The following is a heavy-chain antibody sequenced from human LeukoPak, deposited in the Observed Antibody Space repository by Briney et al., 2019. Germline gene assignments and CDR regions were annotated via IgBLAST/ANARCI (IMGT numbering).Heavy chain of an antibody. CDR1: GFTFSSYS. V-gene: IGHV3-30*18. CDR2: ISYDGSNK. J-gene: IGHJ6*03. CDR3: AKDLVAAAGLDYYYYYMDV. Sequence: PGGSLRLSCAASGFTFSSYSINWVRQAPGKGLEWVAVISYDGSNKYYADSVKGRFTISRDNSKNTLFLQMNSLRAEDTAVYYCAKDLVAAAGLDYYYYYMDVWGKGTTVTVSS. D-gene: IGHD6-13*01.